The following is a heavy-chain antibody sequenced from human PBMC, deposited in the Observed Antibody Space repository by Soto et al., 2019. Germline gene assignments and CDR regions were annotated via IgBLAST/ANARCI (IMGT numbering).Heavy chain of an antibody. V-gene: IGHV5-51*01. D-gene: IGHD2-21*02. J-gene: IGHJ3*02. Sequence: GXSLKLSCNGSGYSFTSYWIGWVRQMPGKGLESMGVIYACRSVTRYSPSFQGQATISADKSISTAYLQWSSLRASDTAMYYCASPGGVTAIRPNDAFDIGGQGTMVTV. CDR3: ASPGGVTAIRPNDAFDI. CDR1: GYSFTSYW. CDR2: IYACRSVT.